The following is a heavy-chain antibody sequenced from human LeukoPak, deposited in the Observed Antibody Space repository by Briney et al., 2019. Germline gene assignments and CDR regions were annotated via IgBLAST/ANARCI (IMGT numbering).Heavy chain of an antibody. CDR2: ISSSGSTI. Sequence: GGSLRLSCAASGFTFSSYEMNWVRQAPGKGLEWVSYISSSGSTIYYADSVKGRFTISRDNAKNSLYLQMNSLRAEDTAVYYCATMARSYYYYYMDVWGKGTTVTVSS. CDR1: GFTFSSYE. CDR3: ATMARSYYYYYMDV. D-gene: IGHD3-10*01. V-gene: IGHV3-48*03. J-gene: IGHJ6*03.